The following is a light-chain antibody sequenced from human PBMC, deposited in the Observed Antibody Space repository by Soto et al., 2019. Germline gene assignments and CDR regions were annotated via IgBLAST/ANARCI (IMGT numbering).Light chain of an antibody. Sequence: EILMTQSPATLSVSPGERATLSCRASQSVSSDLAWYQKKPGQAPRLLIYGASTRATGIPARFSGSGSGTEFTLTISSLQSEDFAVYYCQQYNNWPPTTFGGGTKVEIK. V-gene: IGKV3-15*01. CDR1: QSVSSD. CDR3: QQYNNWPPTT. CDR2: GAS. J-gene: IGKJ4*01.